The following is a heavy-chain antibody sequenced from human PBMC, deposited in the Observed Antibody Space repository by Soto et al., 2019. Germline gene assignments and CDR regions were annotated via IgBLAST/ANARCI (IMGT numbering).Heavy chain of an antibody. D-gene: IGHD2-21*02. CDR1: GDTFTDYY. V-gene: IGHV1-46*01. J-gene: IGHJ4*02. Sequence: QVQLMQSGAEVKKPGASVKVSCKASGDTFTDYYIHWVRPAPGHGLEWMGTVNPSGGHTTYAQHFLGRGTMTWDTSTSTLFMELTSLTSDDTAIYYCARGGHVVVVTAALDYWGQGTLVTVSS. CDR3: ARGGHVVVVTAALDY. CDR2: VNPSGGHT.